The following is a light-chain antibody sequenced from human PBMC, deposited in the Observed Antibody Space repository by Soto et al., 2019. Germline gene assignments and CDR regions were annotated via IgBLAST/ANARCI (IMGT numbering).Light chain of an antibody. CDR1: QSIGTF. Sequence: EIVLTQSPATLSLSPGERATLSCRASQSIGTFLAWYQQKPGQAPRLLIYDASNKATGIPARFSGIGSGTDFPLTISSLEPEDFAVYYCQQRSNWFTFGPGTKVDIK. J-gene: IGKJ3*01. CDR3: QQRSNWFT. CDR2: DAS. V-gene: IGKV3-11*01.